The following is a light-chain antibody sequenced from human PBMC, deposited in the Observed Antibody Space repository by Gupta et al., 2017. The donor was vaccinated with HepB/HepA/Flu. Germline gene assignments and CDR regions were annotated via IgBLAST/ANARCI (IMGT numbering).Light chain of an antibody. CDR1: STDVGAYNY. CDR3: SSYTTSSTRV. CDR2: EVN. J-gene: IGLJ3*02. Sequence: QSALTQPASVSGSPGQSITISCTGTSTDVGAYNYVSWYQQHPGKAPKLRSYEVNNRSPGVSNRFSGSKSGTTAFLTISGLQAEDEADYYCSSYTTSSTRVFGGGTKLTVL. V-gene: IGLV2-14*01.